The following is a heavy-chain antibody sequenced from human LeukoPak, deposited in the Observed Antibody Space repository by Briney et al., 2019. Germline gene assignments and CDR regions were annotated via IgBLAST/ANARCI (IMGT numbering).Heavy chain of an antibody. CDR3: ATHSSGWYLFAFDI. V-gene: IGHV3-23*01. D-gene: IGHD6-19*01. CDR2: IVPSGATS. J-gene: IGHJ3*02. CDR1: GFIFSDYG. Sequence: GGTLRLSCGASGFIFSDYGMNWVRQAPGKGLEWVSGIVPSGATSYYADSVKGRFTISRDNSKNTVSLQMNSLRAEDMAVYYCATHSSGWYLFAFDIWGQGTMVTVSS.